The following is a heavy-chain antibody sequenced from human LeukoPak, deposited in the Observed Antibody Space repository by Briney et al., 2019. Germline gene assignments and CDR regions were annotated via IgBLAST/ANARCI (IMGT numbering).Heavy chain of an antibody. D-gene: IGHD3-22*01. CDR2: ITGTHAT. J-gene: IGHJ4*02. V-gene: IGHV3-73*01. CDR1: GFTFSASP. Sequence: GGSLKLSCAASGFTFSASPIHWVRQASGKGLEWVGRITGTHATAYSATLKGRFTISRDDSKNTLYLQMNSLKTEDTAVYYCTTLTVVVVITSQTISDYWGQGTLVTVSS. CDR3: TTLTVVVVITSQTISDY.